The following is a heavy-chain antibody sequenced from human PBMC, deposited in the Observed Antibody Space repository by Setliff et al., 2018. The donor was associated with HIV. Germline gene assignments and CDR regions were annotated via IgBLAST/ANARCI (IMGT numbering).Heavy chain of an antibody. CDR1: GYTFSMYW. CDR3: ARAPNPPSYSNVFFVDH. CDR2: LYPGDSDI. Sequence: PGESLKISCQTSGYTFSMYWIGWVRQRPGKGLEWMAILYPGDSDIRYSPSFQGQVTISADKSIGAAYLQWRSLKAWDTGMYFCARAPNPPSYSNVFFVDHWGQGTLVTVSS. V-gene: IGHV5-51*01. D-gene: IGHD4-4*01. J-gene: IGHJ5*02.